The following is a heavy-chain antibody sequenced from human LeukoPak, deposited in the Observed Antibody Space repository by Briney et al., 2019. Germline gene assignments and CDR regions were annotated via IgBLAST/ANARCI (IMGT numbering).Heavy chain of an antibody. D-gene: IGHD1-1*01. CDR1: GYTFTSYG. J-gene: IGHJ6*02. V-gene: IGHV1-69*04. CDR3: ARKDNWNPYSFGGYYGMDV. CDR2: IIPILGIA. Sequence: ASVKVSCKASGYTFTSYGISWVRQAPGQGLEWMGRIIPILGIANYAQKFQGRVTITADKSTSTAYMELSSLRSEDTAVYYCARKDNWNPYSFGGYYGMDVWGQGTTVTVSS.